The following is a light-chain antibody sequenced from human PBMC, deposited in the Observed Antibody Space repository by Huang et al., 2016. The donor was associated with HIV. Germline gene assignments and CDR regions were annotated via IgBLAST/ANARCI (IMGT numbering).Light chain of an antibody. CDR2: GAS. J-gene: IGKJ2*01. Sequence: EIILTQSQATLSLSPGERATLSCRASQSVSGSNLAWYKQKLGQAPRLLIYGASTSATGTPDSFIASGSGTDVTLTISRLEPEDFAVYYCQHYGTLFTFGQGTEVEIK. CDR3: QHYGTLFT. V-gene: IGKV3-20*01. CDR1: QSVSGSN.